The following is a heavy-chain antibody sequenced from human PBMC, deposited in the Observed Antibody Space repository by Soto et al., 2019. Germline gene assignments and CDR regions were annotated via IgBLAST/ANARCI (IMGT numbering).Heavy chain of an antibody. V-gene: IGHV3-7*01. CDR2: IKHDGSEK. J-gene: IGHJ5*02. Sequence: PGGSLRLSCAASGFTFSSYGMHWVRQAPGKGLEWVANIKHDGSEKYYADSVKGRFTISRDNAKNSLYLQMNSLRAEDTAVYYCARGDSNRNWFDPWGQGTLVTVSS. CDR3: ARGDSNRNWFDP. CDR1: GFTFSSYG. D-gene: IGHD4-4*01.